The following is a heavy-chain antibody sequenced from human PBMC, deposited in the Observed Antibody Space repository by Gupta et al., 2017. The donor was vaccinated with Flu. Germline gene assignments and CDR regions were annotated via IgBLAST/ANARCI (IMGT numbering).Heavy chain of an antibody. CDR1: GFIFSNYG. Sequence: EVHLLESGGGLVQPGGSLRLSCTASGFIFSNYGMSWVRQAPGKGLEWVSEISRGSEYVHYADFVKGRFTVSRDNSKKTLYLQMNSLRVEDTAVYYCAKDLGYSDGWTIPNYSDYWGQGTRVTVSS. V-gene: IGHV3-23*01. D-gene: IGHD5-12*01. CDR3: AKDLGYSDGWTIPNYSDY. CDR2: ISRGSEYV. J-gene: IGHJ4*02.